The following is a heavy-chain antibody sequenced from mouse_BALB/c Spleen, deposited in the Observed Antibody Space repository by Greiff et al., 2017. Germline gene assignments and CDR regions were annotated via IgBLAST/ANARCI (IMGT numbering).Heavy chain of an antibody. V-gene: IGHV3-8*02. D-gene: IGHD2-4*01. J-gene: IGHJ1*01. Sequence: VQLMESGPSLVKPSQTLSLTCSVTGDSITSGYWNWIRKFPGNKLEYMGYISYSGSTYYNPSLKSRISITRDTSKNQYYLQLNSVTTEDTATYYCARSPTMTTTGGHFDVWGAGTTVTVSS. CDR1: GDSITSGY. CDR2: ISYSGST. CDR3: ARSPTMTTTGGHFDV.